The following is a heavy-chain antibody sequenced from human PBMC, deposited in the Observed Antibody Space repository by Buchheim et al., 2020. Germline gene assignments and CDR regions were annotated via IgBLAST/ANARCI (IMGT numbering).Heavy chain of an antibody. CDR1: GFTFSSYA. V-gene: IGHV3-23*01. CDR3: ATAGTPGGRGGVDY. J-gene: IGHJ4*02. CDR2: ISCSGGST. Sequence: EVQLLESGGDLVQPGGSLRLSYAASGFTFSSYAMSLVRQAPGKGLEWVSGISCSGGSTYYADSVEGRFTISSENSKNTPVIQMNSLRAEDTAVYYCATAGTPGGRGGVDYWGQGTL. D-gene: IGHD3-10*01.